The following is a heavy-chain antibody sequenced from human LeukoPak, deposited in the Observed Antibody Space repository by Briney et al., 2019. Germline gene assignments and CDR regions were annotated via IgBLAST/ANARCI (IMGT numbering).Heavy chain of an antibody. CDR2: IRYDGSNK. J-gene: IGHJ6*02. V-gene: IGHV3-30*02. Sequence: PGGSLRLSCAASGFTFSSYGMHWVRQAPGKGLEWVAFIRYDGSNKYYADSVKGRFTISRDNFKNTLYLQMNSLRAEDTAVYYCAKDGVMSYYYYYGMDVWGQGTTVTVSS. CDR3: AKDGVMSYYYYYGMDV. D-gene: IGHD3-16*01. CDR1: GFTFSSYG.